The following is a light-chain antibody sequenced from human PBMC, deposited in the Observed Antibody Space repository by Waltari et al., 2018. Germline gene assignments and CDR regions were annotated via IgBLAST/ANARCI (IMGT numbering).Light chain of an antibody. J-gene: IGKJ4*01. CDR1: QDIGND. CDR3: QKYNSAPPT. V-gene: IGKV1-6*01. CDR2: GTS. Sequence: AIQMTQSPSSLSASVGDRVTITCRASQDIGNDLGWYQQKPGKAPKLLIYGTSSLESGVPSRFSGSRSGTDFTLTISSLQPEDFATYYCQKYNSAPPTFGGGTKVEIK.